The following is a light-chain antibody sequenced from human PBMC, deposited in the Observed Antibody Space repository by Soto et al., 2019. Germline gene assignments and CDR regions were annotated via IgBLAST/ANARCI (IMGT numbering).Light chain of an antibody. J-gene: IGKJ4*01. CDR1: QSVFYSSNNRNY. V-gene: IGKV4-1*01. CDR2: WAS. Sequence: DIVMTQSPDSLAVSLGARATINCKSSQSVFYSSNNRNYLAWYLQKPGQPPKVLIYWASTRKSGVPDRFSGSWSGTDFTLTISSLPADDVAVYYDHHYYATTFTFGAGTKVEIK. CDR3: HHYYATTFT.